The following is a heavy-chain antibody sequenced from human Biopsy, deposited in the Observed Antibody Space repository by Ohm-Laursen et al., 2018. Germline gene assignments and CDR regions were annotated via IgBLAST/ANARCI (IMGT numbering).Heavy chain of an antibody. Sequence: ASVKVSSKASGYTFSSYGITWVRQAPGQGLEWMGWITADNTNSAQKFQGRLTMTTDISTSTAYMDLKGLRSDDTAIYYCARAFGGAYYSYAFDLWGQGTLVTVSS. CDR3: ARAFGGAYYSYAFDL. CDR2: ITADNT. D-gene: IGHD2-21*02. CDR1: GYTFSSYG. V-gene: IGHV1-18*01. J-gene: IGHJ3*01.